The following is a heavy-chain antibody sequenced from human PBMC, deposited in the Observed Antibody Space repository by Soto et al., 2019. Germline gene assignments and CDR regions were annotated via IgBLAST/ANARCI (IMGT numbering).Heavy chain of an antibody. CDR3: ARDWVITMVRGVHGMDV. J-gene: IGHJ6*02. D-gene: IGHD3-10*01. CDR1: GFTFDDYG. CDR2: INWNGGST. Sequence: EVQLVESGGGVVRPGGSLRLSCAASGFTFDDYGMSWVRQAPGKGLEWVSGINWNGGSTGYADSVKGRFTISRDNAKNSLYLQMNSLRAEDTALYYCARDWVITMVRGVHGMDVWGQGTTVTVSS. V-gene: IGHV3-20*04.